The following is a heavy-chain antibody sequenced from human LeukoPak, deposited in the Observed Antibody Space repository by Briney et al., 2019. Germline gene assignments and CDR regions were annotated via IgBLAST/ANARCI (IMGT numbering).Heavy chain of an antibody. Sequence: SVKVSCKASGGTFSSYTISWVRQAPGQGLEWMGGIIPIFGTANYAQKFQGRVTITADESTSTAYMELSSLRSEDTAVYYCARDPGIAAAGSYYYYGMDVWGQGTTVTVSS. V-gene: IGHV1-69*13. CDR2: IIPIFGTA. CDR1: GGTFSSYT. J-gene: IGHJ6*02. D-gene: IGHD6-13*01. CDR3: ARDPGIAAAGSYYYYGMDV.